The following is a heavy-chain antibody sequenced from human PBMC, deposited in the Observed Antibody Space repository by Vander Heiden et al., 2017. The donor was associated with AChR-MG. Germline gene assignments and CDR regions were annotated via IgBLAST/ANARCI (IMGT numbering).Heavy chain of an antibody. D-gene: IGHD2-2*01. CDR1: GGTFSNYP. CDR3: QHSSTSCYHCDYYYYYMDV. Sequence: QVQLVQSGAEGKKPESPVKVSCKASGGTFSNYPISWVQQAPGQGLEWMGGIIPIFGTANYAQKFQGRVTITADESTSTAYMELSSLRSEDTAVYYGQHSSTSCYHCDYYYYYMDVWGKGTTVTVSS. J-gene: IGHJ6*03. V-gene: IGHV1-69*01. CDR2: IIPIFGTA.